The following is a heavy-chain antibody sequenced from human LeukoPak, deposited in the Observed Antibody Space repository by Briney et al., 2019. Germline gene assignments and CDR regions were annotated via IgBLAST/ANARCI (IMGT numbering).Heavy chain of an antibody. J-gene: IGHJ4*02. V-gene: IGHV3-53*01. CDR3: ARETSAF. CDR2: LYSGGST. Sequence: GGSLRLSCAASGFSVSSNYMSWVRQAPGKGLGWISVLYSGGSTNYADSVKGRFTTSRDDSKNTLFLQMNNLRAEDTAVYFCARETSAFWGQGTLVTVSS. CDR1: GFSVSSNY.